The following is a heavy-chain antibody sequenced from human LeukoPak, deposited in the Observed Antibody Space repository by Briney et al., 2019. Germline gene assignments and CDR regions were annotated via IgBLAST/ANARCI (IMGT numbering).Heavy chain of an antibody. Sequence: GGSLRLSCAASGFTVSSNYMSWVRQAPGKGLEWVSVIYSGGSTYYADSVKGRFTISRDNSKNTLYLQMNNLRAEDTAVYYCARGPPVDTAMVVYFDYWGQGTLVTVSS. J-gene: IGHJ4*02. V-gene: IGHV3-53*01. CDR1: GFTVSSNY. D-gene: IGHD5-18*01. CDR2: IYSGGST. CDR3: ARGPPVDTAMVVYFDY.